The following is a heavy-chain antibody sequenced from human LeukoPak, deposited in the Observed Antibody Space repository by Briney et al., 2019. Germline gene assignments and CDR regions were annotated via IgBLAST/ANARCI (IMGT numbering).Heavy chain of an antibody. D-gene: IGHD4-17*01. CDR1: GFTFSSYA. J-gene: IGHJ4*02. CDR3: AKADRPTTVTPYFDY. V-gene: IGHV3-23*01. Sequence: GGSLRLSCSASGFTFSSYAMRWVRQAPGKGLEWVSAISFTGGATYYADSVKGRFTISRDNSKNTLYLQMNSLRADDTAVYYCAKADRPTTVTPYFDYWGQGTLVTVSS. CDR2: ISFTGGAT.